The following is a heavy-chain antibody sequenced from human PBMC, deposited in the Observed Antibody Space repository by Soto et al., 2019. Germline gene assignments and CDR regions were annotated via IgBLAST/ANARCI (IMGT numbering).Heavy chain of an antibody. CDR3: ARDPGPRAATIRGLGWFDP. Sequence: GGSLRLSCAASGFTFSGYWMAWVRQAPGKGLEWVASIKQDESEKFYVDSVKGRFTISRDNAKKTVYLQMNGLRAEDTAVYYCARDPGPRAATIRGLGWFDPWGQGTLVTVSS. J-gene: IGHJ5*02. D-gene: IGHD1-26*01. V-gene: IGHV3-7*03. CDR1: GFTFSGYW. CDR2: IKQDESEK.